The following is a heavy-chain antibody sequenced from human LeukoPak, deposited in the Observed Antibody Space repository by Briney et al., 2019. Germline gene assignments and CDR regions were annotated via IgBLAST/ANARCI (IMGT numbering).Heavy chain of an antibody. J-gene: IGHJ4*02. CDR1: GFTFSSYA. CDR2: ISGSGGST. Sequence: GGSLRLSCAASGFTFSSYAMSWVRQAPGKGLEWVSAISGSGGSTYYADSVKGRFTISRDNSKNTLYLQMNSLRAEDTAVYYCAKGITIFGVVKTMIDYRGQGTLVTVSS. D-gene: IGHD3-3*01. CDR3: AKGITIFGVVKTMIDY. V-gene: IGHV3-23*01.